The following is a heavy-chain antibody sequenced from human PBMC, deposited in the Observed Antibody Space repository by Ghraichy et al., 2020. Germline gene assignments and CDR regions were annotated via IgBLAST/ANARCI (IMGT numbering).Heavy chain of an antibody. D-gene: IGHD3-3*01. CDR1: GFTFSSYW. Sequence: GGSLRLSCAASGFTFSSYWMYWVRQAPGKGLMWVSRISNDGSTTTYADSVKGRFTISRDNAKNTLYLQMNTLRAEDTAVYYCARIADFWSVSRSAFDIWGQGTMVTVSS. V-gene: IGHV3-74*01. CDR2: ISNDGSTT. CDR3: ARIADFWSVSRSAFDI. J-gene: IGHJ3*02.